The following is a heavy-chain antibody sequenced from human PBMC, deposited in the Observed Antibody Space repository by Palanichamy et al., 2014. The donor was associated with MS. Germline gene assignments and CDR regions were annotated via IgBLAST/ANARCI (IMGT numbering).Heavy chain of an antibody. J-gene: IGHJ6*02. D-gene: IGHD4-17*01. CDR1: GDSMRSYTHY. CDR3: ARPGDDGDSYFAVDV. V-gene: IGHV4-39*01. Sequence: QLQLQESGPGLVKPSETLSLTCIVSGDSMRSYTHYWAWIRQPPGKGLEWIGTIYYKGRTYYNPSLKSRVTISVDTSKNQFSLKLNSVTAADTAVYYCARPGDDGDSYFAVDVWGQGTTVTVSS. CDR2: IYYKGRT.